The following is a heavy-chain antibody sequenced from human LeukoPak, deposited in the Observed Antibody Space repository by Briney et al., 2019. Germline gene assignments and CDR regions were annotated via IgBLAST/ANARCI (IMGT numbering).Heavy chain of an antibody. CDR1: GYTFTSYA. J-gene: IGHJ3*02. V-gene: IGHV1-46*01. CDR3: ARGEYSSPRSAFDI. CDR2: INPSGGST. Sequence: ASVKVSCKASGYTFTSYAMNWVRQAPGQGLEWMGIINPSGGSTTYAQKFQGRVTMTRDMSTSTVYMELSSLRSEDTAVYSCARGEYSSPRSAFDIWGQGTMVTVSS. D-gene: IGHD6-6*01.